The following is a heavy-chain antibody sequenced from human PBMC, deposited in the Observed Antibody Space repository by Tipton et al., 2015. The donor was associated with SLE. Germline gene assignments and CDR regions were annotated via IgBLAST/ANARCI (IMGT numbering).Heavy chain of an antibody. CDR3: ARRRLPDLDFDL. D-gene: IGHD3-16*01. V-gene: IGHV4-31*03. CDR1: GGSISSGGYY. Sequence: TLSLTCTVSGGSISSGGYYWSWIRQHPGEGLEWIGYIYYSGSTYYNPSLKSRVTISIDTSKNQFSLKLSSVTAADTAVYYCARRRLPDLDFDLWGRGTLVTVPS. CDR2: IYYSGST. J-gene: IGHJ2*01.